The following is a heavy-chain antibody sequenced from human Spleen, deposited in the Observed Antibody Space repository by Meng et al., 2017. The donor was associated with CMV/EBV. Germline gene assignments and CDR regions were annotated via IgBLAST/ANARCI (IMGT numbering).Heavy chain of an antibody. Sequence: SVKVSCKASGGTLNPYAINWVRQARGQGLEWMAGIIPMHGTTKYEQKFQGRVAVTTDESTSTAYMEMSRLRSEDTAVYYCAREDGNEPLYGDYVFSGFDIWGQGTMVTVSS. V-gene: IGHV1-69*05. J-gene: IGHJ3*02. D-gene: IGHD4-17*01. CDR2: IIPMHGTT. CDR3: AREDGNEPLYGDYVFSGFDI. CDR1: GGTLNPYA.